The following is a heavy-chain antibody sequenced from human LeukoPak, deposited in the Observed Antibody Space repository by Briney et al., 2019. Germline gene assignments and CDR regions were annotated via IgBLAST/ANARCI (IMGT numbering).Heavy chain of an antibody. D-gene: IGHD5-24*01. Sequence: GESLKISCKGSGYSFTSYWSGWVRQMPGKGLEWMGIIYPGDSDTRYSPSFQGQVTISADKSISTAYLQWSSLKASDTATYYCARRVEMATITNWFDPWGQGTLVTVSS. V-gene: IGHV5-51*01. CDR2: IYPGDSDT. J-gene: IGHJ5*02. CDR3: ARRVEMATITNWFDP. CDR1: GYSFTSYW.